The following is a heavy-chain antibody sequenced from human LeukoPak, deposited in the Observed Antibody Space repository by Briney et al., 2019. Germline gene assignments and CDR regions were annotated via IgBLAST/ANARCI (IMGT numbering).Heavy chain of an antibody. D-gene: IGHD2-2*01. CDR2: ISGSGGST. J-gene: IGHJ4*02. V-gene: IGHV3-23*01. Sequence: GGSLRLSCAASGFTFSSYAMSWVRQAPGKGLEWVSAISGSGGSTYYADSVKGRFTISRDNSKNTPYLQMNSLRAEDTAVYYCAKGPEDIVVVPAATGWGQGTLATVSS. CDR1: GFTFSSYA. CDR3: AKGPEDIVVVPAATG.